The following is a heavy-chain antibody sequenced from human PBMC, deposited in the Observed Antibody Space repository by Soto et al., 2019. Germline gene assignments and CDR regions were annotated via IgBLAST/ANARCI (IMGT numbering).Heavy chain of an antibody. Sequence: ASVKVSCKASGYTFRTHGVSWVRRAPGQGLEWMGWISGYNGNTNYAQKFQGRVTMTTETSTNTEYMELRSLRSDDTALYYCASWAGQVRDFGGPLDYWG. D-gene: IGHD4-17*01. CDR1: GYTFRTHG. V-gene: IGHV1-18*04. J-gene: IGHJ4*01. CDR2: ISGYNGNT. CDR3: ASWAGQVRDFGGPLDY.